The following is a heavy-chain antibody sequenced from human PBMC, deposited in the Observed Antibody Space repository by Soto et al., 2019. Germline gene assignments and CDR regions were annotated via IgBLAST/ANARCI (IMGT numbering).Heavy chain of an antibody. Sequence: SVKVSCKASGGTFSSYTISWVRQAPGQGLEWMGRIIPILGIANYAQKFQGRVTITADKSTSTAYMELSSLRSEDTAVYYCARDGEVIAVAGKHDAFDIWGQGTMVTVSS. J-gene: IGHJ3*02. D-gene: IGHD6-19*01. CDR2: IIPILGIA. CDR3: ARDGEVIAVAGKHDAFDI. V-gene: IGHV1-69*04. CDR1: GGTFSSYT.